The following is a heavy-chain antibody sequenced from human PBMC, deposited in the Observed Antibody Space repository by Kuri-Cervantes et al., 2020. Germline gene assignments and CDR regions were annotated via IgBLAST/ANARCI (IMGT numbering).Heavy chain of an antibody. CDR1: GFTFSSYG. CDR3: AKAVALVGDLMDY. D-gene: IGHD2-15*01. CDR2: ISCDGSNK. Sequence: SLKISCAASGFTFSSYGMHWVRQAPGKGLEWVAVISCDGSNKYYADSVKGRFTISRDNSKNTLYLQMNSLRAEDTAVYYCAKAVALVGDLMDYWGQGTLVTVSS. J-gene: IGHJ4*02. V-gene: IGHV3-30*18.